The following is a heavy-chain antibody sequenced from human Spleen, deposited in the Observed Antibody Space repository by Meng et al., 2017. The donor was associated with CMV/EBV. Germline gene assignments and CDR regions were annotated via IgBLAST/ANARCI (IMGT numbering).Heavy chain of an antibody. D-gene: IGHD6-19*01. CDR1: GYTFSDCF. V-gene: IGHV1-2*02. J-gene: IGHJ4*02. CDR2: INPHTGTT. CDR3: ARDRDSSGWYIFDY. Sequence: ASGYTFSDCFIDWVRHAPGQGLEWMGWINPHTGTTHYAQNFQGRVTMTRDTSISTVYMELTHLRSDDTAVYYCARDRDSSGWYIFDYWGQGSLVTVSS.